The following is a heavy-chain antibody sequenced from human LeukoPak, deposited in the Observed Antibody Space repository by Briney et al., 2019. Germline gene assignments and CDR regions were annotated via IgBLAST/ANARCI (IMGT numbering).Heavy chain of an antibody. CDR1: GYTFTSYY. CDR3: ARGWNYDSSGYYSGFDY. Sequence: EASVKVSCKASGYTFTSYYMHWVRQAPGQGLEWMGIINPSGGSTSYAQKFQGRVTMTRDMSTSTVYMELSSLRSEDTAVYYCARGWNYDSSGYYSGFDYWGQGTLVTVSS. D-gene: IGHD3-22*01. J-gene: IGHJ4*02. V-gene: IGHV1-46*01. CDR2: INPSGGST.